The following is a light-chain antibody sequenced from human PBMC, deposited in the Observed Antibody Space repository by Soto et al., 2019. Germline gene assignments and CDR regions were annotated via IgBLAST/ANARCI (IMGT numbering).Light chain of an antibody. CDR1: QGIRSC. V-gene: IGKV1-12*01. J-gene: IGKJ4*01. Sequence: DIQMTQSPSTLSASVGDRVTITCRASQGIRSCLAWYQQKLGKAPKLLIYDASTLQSGVPSRFSGSGSETDFTLTINSLQPEDFATYYCQQANSFPLTFGGGTKVDNK. CDR3: QQANSFPLT. CDR2: DAS.